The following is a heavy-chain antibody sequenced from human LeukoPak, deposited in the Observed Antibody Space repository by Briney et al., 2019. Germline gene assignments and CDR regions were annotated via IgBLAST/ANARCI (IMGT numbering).Heavy chain of an antibody. J-gene: IGHJ4*02. V-gene: IGHV3-73*01. CDR1: GFTFSGSA. D-gene: IGHD2-15*01. CDR2: IRSKANSYAT. Sequence: GGSLKLSCAASGFTFSGSAMHWVRQASGKGLEWVGRIRSKANSYATAYAASVKGRFTISRDDSKNTLYLQMNSLKTEDTAVYYCTTDPPGGSSLIDYWGQGTLVTVSS. CDR3: TTDPPGGSSLIDY.